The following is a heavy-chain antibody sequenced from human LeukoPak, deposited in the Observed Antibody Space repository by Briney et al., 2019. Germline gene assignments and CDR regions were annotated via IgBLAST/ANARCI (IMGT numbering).Heavy chain of an antibody. Sequence: SETLSLTCTVPGGSISSYYWSWIRQPPGKGLEWIGYIYYSGSTNYNPSLKSRVTISVDTSKNQFSLKLSSVTAADTAVYYCARENSSGLYPYNWFDPWGQGTLVTVSS. CDR3: ARENSSGLYPYNWFDP. CDR2: IYYSGST. V-gene: IGHV4-59*01. CDR1: GGSISSYY. D-gene: IGHD6-19*01. J-gene: IGHJ5*02.